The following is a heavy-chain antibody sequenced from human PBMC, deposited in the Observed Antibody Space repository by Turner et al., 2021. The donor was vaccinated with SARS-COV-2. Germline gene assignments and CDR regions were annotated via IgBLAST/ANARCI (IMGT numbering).Heavy chain of an antibody. Sequence: EVQLVESGGGLVQPGGSLRLACAASGFTVSRNYMTGVRQAPGKGLEWVSVIYSGGSTYYADSVKGRFTISRHNSKNTLYLQMNSLRPEDTAVYYCASSSGYSSNWYLKHWGQGTLVTVSS. CDR1: GFTVSRNY. J-gene: IGHJ4*02. CDR3: ASSSGYSSNWYLKH. CDR2: IYSGGST. V-gene: IGHV3-53*04. D-gene: IGHD6-13*01.